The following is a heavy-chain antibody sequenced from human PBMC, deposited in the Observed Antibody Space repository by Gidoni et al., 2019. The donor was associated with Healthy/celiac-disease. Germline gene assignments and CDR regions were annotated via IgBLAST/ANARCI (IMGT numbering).Heavy chain of an antibody. CDR1: GYTFTSYY. V-gene: IGHV1-46*01. CDR3: ARACRGGDWYFDL. D-gene: IGHD3-16*01. Sequence: QVQLVQSGAEVKKPGASVKVSCKASGYTFTSYYMHWVRQAPGQGLEWMGIINPSGGSTSYAQKFQGRVTMTRDTPTSTVYMELSSLRSEDTAVYYCARACRGGDWYFDLWGRGTLVTVSS. CDR2: INPSGGST. J-gene: IGHJ2*01.